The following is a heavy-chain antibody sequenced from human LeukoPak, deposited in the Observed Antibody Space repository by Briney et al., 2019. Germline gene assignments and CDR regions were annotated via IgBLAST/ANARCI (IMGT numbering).Heavy chain of an antibody. CDR1: GFTFSNYG. CDR2: IRYDGNNK. CDR3: AKTMFNWNQALDS. V-gene: IGHV3-30*02. J-gene: IGHJ4*02. Sequence: PGGSLRLSCGASGFTFSNYGMLWVRQAPGKGLDWVAVIRYDGNNKLYADSVKGRFTISRDNSKNRLYLQMNSLRAEDTAVYYCAKTMFNWNQALDSWGQGTLVTVSS. D-gene: IGHD1-20*01.